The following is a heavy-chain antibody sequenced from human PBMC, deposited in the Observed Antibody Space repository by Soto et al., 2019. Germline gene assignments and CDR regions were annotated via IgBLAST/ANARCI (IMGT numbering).Heavy chain of an antibody. CDR3: AKTSSIAARWTVLVWNYFDY. CDR1: GFTFSSYA. D-gene: IGHD6-6*01. J-gene: IGHJ4*02. Sequence: GGSLRLSCAASGFTFSSYAMSWVRQAPGKGLEWVSAISGSGGSTYYADSVKGRFTISRDNSKKTLYLQMNSLRAEDTAVYYCAKTSSIAARWTVLVWNYFDYWGQGTLVTVSS. V-gene: IGHV3-23*01. CDR2: ISGSGGST.